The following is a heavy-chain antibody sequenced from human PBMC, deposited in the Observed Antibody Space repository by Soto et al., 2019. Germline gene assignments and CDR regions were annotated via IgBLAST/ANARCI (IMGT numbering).Heavy chain of an antibody. D-gene: IGHD4-17*01. Sequence: SETLSLTCTVSGGSISSGDYYWSWIRQPPGKGLEWIGYIYYSGSTYYNPSLKSRVTISVDTSKNQFSLKLSSVTAADTAVYYCARDRTTVTYDAFDIWGQGTMVTVSS. V-gene: IGHV4-30-4*01. J-gene: IGHJ3*02. CDR2: IYYSGST. CDR1: GGSISSGDYY. CDR3: ARDRTTVTYDAFDI.